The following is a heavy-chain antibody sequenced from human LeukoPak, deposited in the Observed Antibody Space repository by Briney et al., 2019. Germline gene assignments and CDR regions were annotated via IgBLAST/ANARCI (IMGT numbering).Heavy chain of an antibody. Sequence: ASVKVSCKASGYAFTGYYMYWVRQAPGQGLEWMGWINPNSGDINYAQMFQGRVTMTRDTSISTAYMGLSRLTSDDTAVYYCARATGWLPFDYWGQGTLVTVSS. CDR2: INPNSGDI. CDR3: ARATGWLPFDY. D-gene: IGHD1-1*01. CDR1: GYAFTGYY. J-gene: IGHJ4*02. V-gene: IGHV1-2*02.